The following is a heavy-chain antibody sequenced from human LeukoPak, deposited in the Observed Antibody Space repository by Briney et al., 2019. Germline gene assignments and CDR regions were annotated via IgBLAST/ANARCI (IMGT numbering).Heavy chain of an antibody. CDR1: GFTFSSYA. V-gene: IGHV3-30-3*01. CDR2: ISYDGSNK. Sequence: PGGSLRLSCAASGFTFSSYAMHWVRQAPGRGLEWVAVISYDGSNKYYADSVKGRFTISRDNSKNTLYLQMNSLRAEDTAVYYCAKDGGKAAAGTFDYWGQGTLVTVSS. D-gene: IGHD6-13*01. CDR3: AKDGGKAAAGTFDY. J-gene: IGHJ4*02.